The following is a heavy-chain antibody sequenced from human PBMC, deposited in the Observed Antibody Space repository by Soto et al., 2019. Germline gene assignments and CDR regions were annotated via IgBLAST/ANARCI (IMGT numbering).Heavy chain of an antibody. CDR1: GFTVSSNY. V-gene: IGHV3-53*04. Sequence: GESLKISCAASGFTVSSNYMSWVRQAPGKGLEWVSVIYSGGSTYYADSVKGRFTISRHNSKNTLYLQMNSLRAEDTAVYYCARVQLGIGYFDYWGQGTLVTVSS. D-gene: IGHD7-27*01. CDR3: ARVQLGIGYFDY. CDR2: IYSGGST. J-gene: IGHJ4*02.